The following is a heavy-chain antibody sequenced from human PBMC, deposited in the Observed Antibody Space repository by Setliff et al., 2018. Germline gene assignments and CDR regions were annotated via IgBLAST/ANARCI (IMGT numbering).Heavy chain of an antibody. CDR3: AKDRVPDGKWDFDS. D-gene: IGHD2-8*01. Sequence: PGESLKISCVASGFTFGAYTLTWVRQAPGKGLEFVSGVDQGANTYYGDSVKGRFTISRDNSQNTVYLQMTNLRVEGTAIYYCAKDRVPDGKWDFDSSGPGILVTVSS. J-gene: IGHJ4*02. CDR1: GFTFGAYT. V-gene: IGHV3-23*01. CDR2: VDQGANT.